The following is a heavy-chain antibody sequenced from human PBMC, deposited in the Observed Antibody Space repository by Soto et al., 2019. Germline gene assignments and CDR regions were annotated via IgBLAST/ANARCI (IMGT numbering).Heavy chain of an antibody. CDR3: ARVGISSSDAFDI. CDR2: MYYTGNT. V-gene: IGHV4-59*08. J-gene: IGHJ3*02. D-gene: IGHD6-6*01. CDR1: VESISIYY. Sequence: SETLSLTCTVSVESISIYYWSWIRQPPGKGLEWIGYMYYTGNTYYNASLKSRVTISVDTSNNQFSLKLSSVTAADTAVYYCARVGISSSDAFDIWGQGTTVTVSS.